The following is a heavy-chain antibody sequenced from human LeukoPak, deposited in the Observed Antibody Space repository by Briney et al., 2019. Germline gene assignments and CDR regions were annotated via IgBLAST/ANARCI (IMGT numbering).Heavy chain of an antibody. Sequence: SSETLSLTCTVSGGSINNYYWSWIRQSAGMGLEWIGRVHPSGSTDYNPSLKSRVTMSVDTSKNQFSLKLSSVTAADTAVYYCARVDIAVAGYMDVWGKGTTVTVSS. V-gene: IGHV4-4*07. CDR3: ARVDIAVAGYMDV. CDR2: VHPSGST. J-gene: IGHJ6*03. CDR1: GGSINNYY. D-gene: IGHD6-19*01.